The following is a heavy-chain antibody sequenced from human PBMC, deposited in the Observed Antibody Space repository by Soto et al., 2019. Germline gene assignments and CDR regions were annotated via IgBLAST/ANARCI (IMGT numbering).Heavy chain of an antibody. J-gene: IGHJ6*02. CDR2: IYYSGST. V-gene: IGHV4-31*03. Sequence: SETLSLTCTVSGGSISSGGYYWSWIRQHPGKGLEWIGYIYYSGSTYYNPSLKSRVTISVDTSKNQFSLKLSSVTAADTAVYYCARDRFSVSPYYGMDVWGQGTTVIVSS. CDR1: GGSISSGGYY. CDR3: ARDRFSVSPYYGMDV. D-gene: IGHD3-16*01.